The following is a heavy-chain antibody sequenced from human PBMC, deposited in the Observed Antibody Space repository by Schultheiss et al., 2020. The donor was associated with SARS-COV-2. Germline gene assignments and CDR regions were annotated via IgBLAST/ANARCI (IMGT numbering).Heavy chain of an antibody. J-gene: IGHJ4*02. CDR2: ISYDGSSK. Sequence: GGSLRLSCAASGFTFSSYAMHWVRQAPGKGLEWVAVISYDGSSKYYADSVKGRCTISRDNSNNMLFLQMNSLRAEDTAVYFCASEHDDHWGQGTLVTVSS. CDR3: ASEHDDH. V-gene: IGHV3-30-3*01. CDR1: GFTFSSYA.